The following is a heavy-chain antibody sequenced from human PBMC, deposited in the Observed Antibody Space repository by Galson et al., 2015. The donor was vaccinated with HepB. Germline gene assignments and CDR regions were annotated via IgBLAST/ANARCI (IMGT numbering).Heavy chain of an antibody. CDR2: IKSKTDGGTT. Sequence: SLRLSCAASAFTFSNAWMSWVRQAPGKGLEWVGRIKSKTDGGTTDYAAPVRGRFTISRDDSKNTLYLQMNSLKTEDTAVYYCSSEGDDGWLFDYWGQGTLVTVSS. J-gene: IGHJ4*02. V-gene: IGHV3-15*01. CDR3: SSEGDDGWLFDY. D-gene: IGHD3-16*01. CDR1: AFTFSNAW.